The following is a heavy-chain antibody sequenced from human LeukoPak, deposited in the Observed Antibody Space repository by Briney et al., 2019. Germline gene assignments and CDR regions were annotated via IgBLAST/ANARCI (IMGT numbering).Heavy chain of an antibody. V-gene: IGHV4-34*01. CDR1: GGSFSGYY. Sequence: PSETLSLTCAVYGGSFSGYYWSWIRQPPGKGLEWIGEINHSGSTNYNPSLKSRVTISVDTSKNQFSLKLSSVTAADTAVYYCARGILWFGELSHFNWFDPWGQGTLVTVSS. J-gene: IGHJ5*02. CDR3: ARGILWFGELSHFNWFDP. CDR2: INHSGST. D-gene: IGHD3-10*01.